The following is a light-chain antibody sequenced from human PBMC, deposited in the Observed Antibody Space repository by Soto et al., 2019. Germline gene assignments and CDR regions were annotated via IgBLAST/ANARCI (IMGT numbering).Light chain of an antibody. Sequence: QSVLTQPRSVSGSPGQSVIISCTGTSSDVGGYKYVSWYQHHPGKAPKLMIYDVSKRPSGVPDRFSGSKSGNTASLTISGLQADDEADYYCCSFAGSYTWVFGGGTKVTVL. CDR1: SSDVGGYKY. CDR2: DVS. CDR3: CSFAGSYTWV. V-gene: IGLV2-11*01. J-gene: IGLJ3*02.